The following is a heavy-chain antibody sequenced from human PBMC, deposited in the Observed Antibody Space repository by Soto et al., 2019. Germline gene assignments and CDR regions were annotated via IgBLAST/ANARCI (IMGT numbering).Heavy chain of an antibody. Sequence: GGSLRLSCAGSGFNFGGYTMSWVRQAPGKGLEWVSSISSSDTYIFYADTVKGRFIISRDNTKNSVYLQINRLRTDDTALYYCASAITMGWSPQGFWGQGTPVTVSS. CDR1: GFNFGGYT. CDR2: ISSSDTYI. J-gene: IGHJ4*02. V-gene: IGHV3-21*04. D-gene: IGHD3-10*01. CDR3: ASAITMGWSPQGF.